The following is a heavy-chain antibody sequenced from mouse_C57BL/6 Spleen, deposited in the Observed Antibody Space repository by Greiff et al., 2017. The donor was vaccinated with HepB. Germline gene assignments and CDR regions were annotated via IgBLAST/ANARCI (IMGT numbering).Heavy chain of an antibody. CDR2: IDPETGGT. Sequence: VKLVESGAELVRPGASVTLSCKASGYTFTDYEMHWVKQTPVHGLEWIGAIDPETGGTAYNQKFKGKAILTADKSSSTDYMELRSLTSEDSAVYYCTPITTVVASYYYAMDYWGQGTSVTVSS. D-gene: IGHD1-1*01. J-gene: IGHJ4*01. V-gene: IGHV1-15*01. CDR3: TPITTVVASYYYAMDY. CDR1: GYTFTDYE.